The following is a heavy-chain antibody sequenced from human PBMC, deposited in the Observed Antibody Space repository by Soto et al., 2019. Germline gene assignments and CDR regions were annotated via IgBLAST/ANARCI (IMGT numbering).Heavy chain of an antibody. D-gene: IGHD1-1*01. V-gene: IGHV1-18*01. CDR1: GYGFTTYG. CDR3: ARGRYGDY. CDR2: ISAHNGNT. J-gene: IGHJ4*02. Sequence: QVNLVQSGAEVKKPGASVKVSCKGSGYGFTTYGITWVRQAPGQGLEWMAWISAHNGNTNYAQKLQARVTVTRDTFASTAYMELMSLRSHDTAVYYCARGRYGDYWGQGALVTVSS.